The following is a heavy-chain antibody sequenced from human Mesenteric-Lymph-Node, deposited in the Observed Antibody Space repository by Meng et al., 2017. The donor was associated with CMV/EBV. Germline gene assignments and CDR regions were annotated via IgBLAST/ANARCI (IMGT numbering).Heavy chain of an antibody. CDR3: SKYYDSSCYSFGKHYFDY. CDR2: IYSGASST. Sequence: GESLKISCAASDFTFSFYAMSWVRQAPGTGLEWVSIIYSGASSTHYADSVKGRFIIFRDNSKNTLYLQMSSLRAEDTAVYYCSKYYDSSCYSFGKHYFDYWGQGTLVTVSS. CDR1: DFTFSFYA. J-gene: IGHJ4*02. D-gene: IGHD3-22*01. V-gene: IGHV3-23*03.